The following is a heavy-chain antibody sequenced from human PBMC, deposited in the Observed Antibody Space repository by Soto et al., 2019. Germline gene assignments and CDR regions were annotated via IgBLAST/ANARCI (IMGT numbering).Heavy chain of an antibody. J-gene: IGHJ4*02. Sequence: QVQVVESGGGVVQPGRSLTLSCAASGFTFSTYGMHWVRQAPGKGLEWVAIVSYDGSRKHYVDSVKGRFAISRDNSIKTLYLQLHSLRPEDTAMYYCAKDGHGDRDGYRYGADSWGQGTLVSVSS. CDR1: GFTFSTYG. CDR3: AKDGHGDRDGYRYGADS. CDR2: VSYDGSRK. D-gene: IGHD5-12*01. V-gene: IGHV3-30*18.